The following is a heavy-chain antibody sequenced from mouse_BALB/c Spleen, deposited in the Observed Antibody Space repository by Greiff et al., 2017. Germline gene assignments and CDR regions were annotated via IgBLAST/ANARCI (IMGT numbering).Heavy chain of an antibody. CDR1: GYAFSSYW. J-gene: IGHJ2*01. CDR3: ARERFDY. Sequence: VKLMESGAELVRPGSSVKISCKASGYAFSSYWMNWVKQRPGQGLEWIGQIYPGDGDTNYNGKFKGKATLTADKSSSTAYMQLSSLTSEDSAVYFCARERFDYWGQGTTLTVSS. CDR2: IYPGDGDT. V-gene: IGHV1-80*01.